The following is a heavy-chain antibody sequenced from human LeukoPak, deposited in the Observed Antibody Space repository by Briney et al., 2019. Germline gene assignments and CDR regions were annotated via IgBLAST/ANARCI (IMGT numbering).Heavy chain of an antibody. J-gene: IGHJ4*02. CDR3: ARAGDMTVVFVGHYSDY. V-gene: IGHV3-66*01. D-gene: IGHD4/OR15-4a*01. Sequence: TGGSLRLSCAGSGLTVSSDYISWVRQAPGKGLEWVSVIYRGGSVDYADSVKGRFTISRDNSKNTVYLQMSSLRAEDTAVYYCARAGDMTVVFVGHYSDYWGQGTLVTVSA. CDR2: IYRGGSV. CDR1: GLTVSSDY.